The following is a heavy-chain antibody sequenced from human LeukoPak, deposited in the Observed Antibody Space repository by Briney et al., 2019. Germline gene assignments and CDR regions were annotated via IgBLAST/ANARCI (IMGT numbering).Heavy chain of an antibody. CDR1: GFTVSSNY. CDR3: ARSLYGSGRPMDY. D-gene: IGHD3-10*01. J-gene: IGHJ4*02. Sequence: GGSLRLSCAASGFTVSSNYMSWLRQAPGKGLEWVSVIYSGGSTYYADSVKGRFTISRDNSKNTLYLRMNSLRAEDTAVYYCARSLYGSGRPMDYWGQGTLVTVSS. CDR2: IYSGGST. V-gene: IGHV3-66*02.